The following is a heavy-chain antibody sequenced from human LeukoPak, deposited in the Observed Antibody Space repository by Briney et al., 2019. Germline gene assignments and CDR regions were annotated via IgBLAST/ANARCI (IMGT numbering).Heavy chain of an antibody. J-gene: IGHJ6*03. CDR2: MNPNSGNT. D-gene: IGHD2-2*02. CDR3: ARDGSRGVVPAAINYYYYYMDV. V-gene: IGHV1-8*01. CDR1: GYTLTSYD. Sequence: VASVKVSCKASGYTLTSYDINWVRQATGQGLEWMGWMNPNSGNTGYAQKFQGRVTMTRNTSISTAYMELSSLRSEDTAVYYCARDGSRGVVPAAINYYYYYMDVWGKGTTVTVSS.